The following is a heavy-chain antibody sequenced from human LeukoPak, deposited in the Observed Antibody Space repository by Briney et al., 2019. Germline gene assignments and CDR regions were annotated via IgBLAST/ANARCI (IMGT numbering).Heavy chain of an antibody. CDR3: ARLYYDFWSGYYDTYYYYGMDV. CDR2: MNPNSGKT. Sequence: ASVKVSCKASGYTFTGYDINWVRQATGQGLEWMGWMNPNSGKTGYAQKFQGRVTMTRNTSISTAYMELSSLRSEDTAVYYCARLYYDFWSGYYDTYYYYGMDVWGQGTTVTVSS. J-gene: IGHJ6*02. CDR1: GYTFTGYD. V-gene: IGHV1-8*01. D-gene: IGHD3-3*01.